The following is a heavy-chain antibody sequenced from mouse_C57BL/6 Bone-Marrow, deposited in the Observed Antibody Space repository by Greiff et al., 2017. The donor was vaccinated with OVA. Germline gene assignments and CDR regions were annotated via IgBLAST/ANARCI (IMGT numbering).Heavy chain of an antibody. V-gene: IGHV5-15*01. D-gene: IGHD2-3*01. Sequence: EVKVVESGGGLVQPGGSLKLSCAASGFTFSDYGMAWVRQAPRKGPEWVAFISNLAYSIYYADTVTGRFTISRENAKNTLYLEMSSLRSEDTAMYYCARHGWFSRAMDYWGQGTSVTVSS. J-gene: IGHJ4*01. CDR1: GFTFSDYG. CDR2: ISNLAYSI. CDR3: ARHGWFSRAMDY.